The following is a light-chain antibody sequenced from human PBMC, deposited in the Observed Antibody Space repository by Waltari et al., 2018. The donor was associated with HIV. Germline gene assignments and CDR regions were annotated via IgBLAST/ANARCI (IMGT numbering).Light chain of an antibody. CDR3: QQSYSTPLT. J-gene: IGKJ4*01. V-gene: IGKV1-39*01. CDR1: QTISSY. CDR2: AAS. Sequence: DIQLTQSPPSLSASVGDRVTITCRASQTISSYLSWYHQKPGKATKLLIYAASSLQSGVPSRFSGSGSGTDFTLTISNLQPEDSATYYCQQSYSTPLTFGGGTKVEIK.